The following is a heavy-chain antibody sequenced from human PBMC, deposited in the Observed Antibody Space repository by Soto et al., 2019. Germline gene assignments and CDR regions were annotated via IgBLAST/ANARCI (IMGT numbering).Heavy chain of an antibody. CDR1: GGTFSTFI. Sequence: QVQLVQSGAEMKKPGSSVNVSCKAHGGTFSTFIFTWVQQPLGQGLDWWGRIIPIFGMPNYPQKFQGRVTITADKSTNTVSMELNNLRSEDTSVYYCARAPYGDRLDYWGQGTLVTVSS. CDR2: IIPIFGMP. V-gene: IGHV1-69*02. D-gene: IGHD4-17*01. CDR3: ARAPYGDRLDY. J-gene: IGHJ4*02.